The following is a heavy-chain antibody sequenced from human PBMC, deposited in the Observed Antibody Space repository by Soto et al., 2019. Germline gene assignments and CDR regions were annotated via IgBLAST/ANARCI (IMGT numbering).Heavy chain of an antibody. CDR1: GFTFSDYY. Sequence: QVQLVESGGGLVKPGGSLRLSCAASGFTFSDYYMSWIRQAPGKGLEWVSYISSSSSYTNYADSVKGRFTISRDNAKNSLYLQMNSLRAEDTAVYYCARDLIGHSGSYTGVVSGFDYWGQGTLVTVSS. CDR3: ARDLIGHSGSYTGVVSGFDY. J-gene: IGHJ4*02. D-gene: IGHD1-26*01. V-gene: IGHV3-11*06. CDR2: ISSSSSYT.